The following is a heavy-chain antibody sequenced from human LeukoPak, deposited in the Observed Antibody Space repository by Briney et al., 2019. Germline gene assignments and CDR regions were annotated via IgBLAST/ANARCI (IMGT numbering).Heavy chain of an antibody. Sequence: PGGSLRLSCAASGFTFSSYGMHWFRQAPGKGLEWVAVIWYDGSNKYYADSVKGRFTISRDNSKNTLYLQMNSLRAEDTAVYYCAKEKSGSYFDYWGQGTLVTVSS. D-gene: IGHD5-12*01. CDR1: GFTFSSYG. CDR3: AKEKSGSYFDY. V-gene: IGHV3-33*06. J-gene: IGHJ4*02. CDR2: IWYDGSNK.